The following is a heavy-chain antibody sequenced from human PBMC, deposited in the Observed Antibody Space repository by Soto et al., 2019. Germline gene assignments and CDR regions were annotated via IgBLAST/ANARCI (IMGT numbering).Heavy chain of an antibody. CDR3: ARPLFWSGEGQYYYGRDV. J-gene: IGHJ6*02. CDR2: ISYDGSNK. CDR1: GFTFSSYA. V-gene: IGHV3-30-3*01. Sequence: QVQLVESGGGVVQPGRSPRLSCAASGFTFSSYAMHWVRQAPGKGLEWVAVISYDGSNKYYADSVKGRFTISRDNSKNTLYLQMNSLRAEDTAVYYCARPLFWSGEGQYYYGRDVWGQGTTVTVSS. D-gene: IGHD3-3*01.